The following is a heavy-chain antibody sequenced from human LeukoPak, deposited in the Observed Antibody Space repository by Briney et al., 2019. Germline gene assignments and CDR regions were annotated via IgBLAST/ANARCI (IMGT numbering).Heavy chain of an antibody. J-gene: IGHJ6*03. V-gene: IGHV1-18*01. Sequence: ASVKVPCKASGYTFTSYGISWVRQAPGQGLEWMGWISAYNGNTNYAQKLQGRVTMTTDTSTSTAYMELRSLRSDDTAVYYCARDPYAEYCSSTSCYWDYMDVWGKGTTVTVSS. D-gene: IGHD2-2*01. CDR3: ARDPYAEYCSSTSCYWDYMDV. CDR1: GYTFTSYG. CDR2: ISAYNGNT.